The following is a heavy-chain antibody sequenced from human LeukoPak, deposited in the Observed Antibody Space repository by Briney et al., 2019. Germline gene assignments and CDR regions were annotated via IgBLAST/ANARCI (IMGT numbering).Heavy chain of an antibody. CDR3: AKDSPSWRASYYYGMDV. V-gene: IGHV3-23*01. D-gene: IGHD3-3*01. J-gene: IGHJ6*02. Sequence: PGGSLRLSCAASGLTFSSYAMSWAGQAPGKGLEWGSDLSGSGGSTYYADSVKGPFTISRDNSKNTLYLQMYSLRAEDTAVYYCAKDSPSWRASYYYGMDVWGQGTTVTVSS. CDR2: LSGSGGST. CDR1: GLTFSSYA.